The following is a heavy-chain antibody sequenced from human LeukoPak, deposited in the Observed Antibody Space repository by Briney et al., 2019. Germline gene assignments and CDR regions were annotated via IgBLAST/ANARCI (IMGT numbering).Heavy chain of an antibody. V-gene: IGHV3-30*01. CDR3: VRDNNGDY. Sequence: PGGSLRLSCAASGFIFSNYAMLWVRQAPGKGLEWVAVMPFDERIKYYADSVMGRFNISRDNSKNTLYLQMNSLRVDDTAVYYCVRDNNGDYWGQGTLVTVSS. J-gene: IGHJ4*02. CDR2: MPFDERIK. D-gene: IGHD1/OR15-1a*01. CDR1: GFIFSNYA.